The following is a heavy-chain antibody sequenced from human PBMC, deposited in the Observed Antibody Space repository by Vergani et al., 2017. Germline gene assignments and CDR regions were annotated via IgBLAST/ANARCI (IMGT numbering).Heavy chain of an antibody. V-gene: IGHV4-39*01. CDR2: IYYSGST. D-gene: IGHD6-25*01. CDR3: ARPGYSSASVGGQLYYYYGMDV. J-gene: IGHJ6*02. CDR1: GGSISSSSYY. Sequence: QLQLQESGPGLVKPSETLSLTCTVSGGSISSSSYYWGWIRQPPGKGLEWIGSIYYSGSTYYNPSLKSRVTISVDTSKNQFSLKLSSVTAADTAVYYCARPGYSSASVGGQLYYYYGMDVWGQGTTVTVSS.